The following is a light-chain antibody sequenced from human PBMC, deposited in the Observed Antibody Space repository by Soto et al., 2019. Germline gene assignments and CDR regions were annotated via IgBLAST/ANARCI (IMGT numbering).Light chain of an antibody. Sequence: QSVLTQPPSASGTPGQRVTISCSGSSSNFGSNTVNWYQQLPGTAPKLLIYSNNQRPSGVPDRFSGSKSGTSASLAISGLQSEDVSDYYCAPWDDSLTGFYVFGTATKVTVL. CDR3: APWDDSLTGFYV. CDR1: SSNFGSNT. J-gene: IGLJ1*01. V-gene: IGLV1-44*01. CDR2: SNN.